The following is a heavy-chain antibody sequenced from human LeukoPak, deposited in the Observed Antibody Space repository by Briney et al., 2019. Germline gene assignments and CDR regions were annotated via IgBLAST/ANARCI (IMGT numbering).Heavy chain of an antibody. Sequence: AGGSLRLSCAASGLTFSSYAMSWVHQAPGKGVEWVSAISGSGGNTYYADSVKGRFTISRDNSKSTLYLQMNSLRAEDTAVYYCAKLNLRPGDYWGQGTLVAVSS. D-gene: IGHD5/OR15-5a*01. CDR3: AKLNLRPGDY. J-gene: IGHJ4*02. CDR2: ISGSGGNT. V-gene: IGHV3-23*01. CDR1: GLTFSSYA.